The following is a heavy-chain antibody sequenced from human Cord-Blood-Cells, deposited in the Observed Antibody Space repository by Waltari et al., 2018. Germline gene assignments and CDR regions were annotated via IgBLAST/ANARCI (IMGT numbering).Heavy chain of an antibody. CDR3: ARDRAARRNYYYGMDV. D-gene: IGHD6-6*01. CDR1: GFTFSSYA. Sequence: QVQLVESGGGVVQPGRSLRLSCAASGFTFSSYAMPWVRQAPGKGLELVAVISYDGSNKYYADSVKGRFTISRDNSKNTLYLQMNSLRAEDTAVYYCARDRAARRNYYYGMDVWGQGTTVTVSS. CDR2: ISYDGSNK. J-gene: IGHJ6*02. V-gene: IGHV3-30-3*01.